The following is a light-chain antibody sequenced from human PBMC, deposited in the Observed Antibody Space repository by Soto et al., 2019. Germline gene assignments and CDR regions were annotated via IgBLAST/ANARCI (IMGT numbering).Light chain of an antibody. Sequence: EIVMTQSPATLSVSPGERATLSCRASQSVSSNLAWYQHKPGQAPLLLLYGASTRATGIPARFSGSGSGTEFTLTISSLQSEDFAVYYCQQYNNWPQTFGQGTKVDIK. CDR1: QSVSSN. CDR2: GAS. V-gene: IGKV3-15*01. J-gene: IGKJ1*01. CDR3: QQYNNWPQT.